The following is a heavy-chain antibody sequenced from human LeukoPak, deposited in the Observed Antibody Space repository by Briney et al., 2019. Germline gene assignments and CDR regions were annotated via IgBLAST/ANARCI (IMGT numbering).Heavy chain of an antibody. Sequence: GGSLRLSCAASGFTFSSYAMSWVRQAPGKGLEWVSTISGSGGSTYYADSVKGRFTIPRDNSKNTLYLQMNSLRAEDTAVYYCAKNDDILTDYPYFFDYWGQGTLVTVSS. CDR3: AKNDDILTDYPYFFDY. CDR2: ISGSGGST. D-gene: IGHD3-9*01. V-gene: IGHV3-23*01. J-gene: IGHJ4*02. CDR1: GFTFSSYA.